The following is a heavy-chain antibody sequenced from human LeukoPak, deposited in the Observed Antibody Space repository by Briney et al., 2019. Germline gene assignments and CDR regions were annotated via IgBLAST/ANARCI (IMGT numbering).Heavy chain of an antibody. D-gene: IGHD2-15*01. J-gene: IGHJ4*02. CDR2: IYYSGST. V-gene: IGHV4-39*01. CDR3: ARQGSAYYFDF. CDR1: RDSISGSSYY. Sequence: SETLSLTCTVSRDSISGSSYYWGWIRQPPGKGLEWIGSIYYSGSTYYNPSLKSRVTISVDTSEKQFSLQLNSVTAADTAVYYCARQGSAYYFDFWGQGLLVTVSS.